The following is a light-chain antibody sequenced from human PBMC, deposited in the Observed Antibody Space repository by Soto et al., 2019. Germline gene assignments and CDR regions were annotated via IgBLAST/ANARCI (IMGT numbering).Light chain of an antibody. V-gene: IGLV3-25*03. J-gene: IGLJ1*01. CDR3: QSTDSSGTYV. Sequence: SYELTQPPSVSVSPGQTARITCSGDALRNQYTYWYQQKPGQAPMLLIYKDRARPSGIPARFSGSSSGTTVTLTISGVQAEDEADYYCQSTDSSGTYVFGTGTKVTVL. CDR2: KDR. CDR1: ALRNQY.